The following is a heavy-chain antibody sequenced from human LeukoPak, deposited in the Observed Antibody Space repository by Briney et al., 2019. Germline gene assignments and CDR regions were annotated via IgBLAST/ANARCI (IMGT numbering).Heavy chain of an antibody. D-gene: IGHD1-26*01. J-gene: IGHJ4*02. Sequence: PGGSLRLSCAASGFTFSSYGMHWVRQAPGKGLEWVAVISYDGSNKYHADSVKGRFTISRDNSKNTLYMQMNSLRAEDTAVYYCAKSADSEGYYFDYWGQGTLVTVYS. V-gene: IGHV3-30*18. CDR3: AKSADSEGYYFDY. CDR2: ISYDGSNK. CDR1: GFTFSSYG.